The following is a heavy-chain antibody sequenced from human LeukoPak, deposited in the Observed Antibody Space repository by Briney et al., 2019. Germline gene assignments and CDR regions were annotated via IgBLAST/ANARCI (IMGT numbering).Heavy chain of an antibody. D-gene: IGHD4-17*01. V-gene: IGHV3-53*05. CDR1: GFTVSSNY. CDR2: LYSGGNT. J-gene: IGHJ1*01. Sequence: GGSLRLSCAVSGFTVSSNYMSWVRQAPGKGLEWVSVLYSGGNTYYADSVKGRFTISRDNSKNSLYLQMNSLRAEDTALYYCAKDRYGDYGDFQHWGQGTLVTVSS. CDR3: AKDRYGDYGDFQH.